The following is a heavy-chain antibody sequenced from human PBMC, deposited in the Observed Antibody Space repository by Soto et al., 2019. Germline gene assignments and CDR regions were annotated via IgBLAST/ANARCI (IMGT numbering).Heavy chain of an antibody. CDR2: INPSGGST. CDR1: GYTFTSYY. Sequence: QVQLVQSGAEVKKPGASVKVSCKASGYTFTSYYMHWVRQAPGQGLEWMGIINPSGGSTSYAQKFQGRVTMTRDTSTSTVYMGLSSLRSEDTAVYYCASAAISSGSYLNFDYWGQGTLVTVSS. D-gene: IGHD1-26*01. J-gene: IGHJ4*02. V-gene: IGHV1-46*01. CDR3: ASAAISSGSYLNFDY.